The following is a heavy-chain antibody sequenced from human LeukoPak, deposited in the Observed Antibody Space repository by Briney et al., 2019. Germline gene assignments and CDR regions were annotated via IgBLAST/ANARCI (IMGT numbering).Heavy chain of an antibody. CDR2: IYSCGST. CDR1: GFSVSSSY. J-gene: IGHJ4*02. Sequence: PGGSLRLSCAASGFSVSSSYMSWVRQAPGKGLEWVSLIYSCGSTYYADSVKGRFTISRDNSKNTMFLQMNSLRDEDTAVYYCARVIEARHFDYWGQGTLVTVSS. CDR3: ARVIEARHFDY. V-gene: IGHV3-66*01. D-gene: IGHD6-6*01.